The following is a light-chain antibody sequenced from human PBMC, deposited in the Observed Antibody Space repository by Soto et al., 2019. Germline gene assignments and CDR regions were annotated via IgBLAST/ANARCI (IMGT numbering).Light chain of an antibody. J-gene: IGKJ1*01. CDR1: QSLLHSNGYDS. CDR3: MQALQSPPT. Sequence: EIVMTQSPLSLPVTPGEPASISCRSSQSLLHSNGYDSLDWYLQKPGQSPQLLIYLGSYRASGVPARFSGSGSGTDFTLKISRVEADDVGVYYCMQALQSPPTFGQGTKVEIK. V-gene: IGKV2-28*01. CDR2: LGS.